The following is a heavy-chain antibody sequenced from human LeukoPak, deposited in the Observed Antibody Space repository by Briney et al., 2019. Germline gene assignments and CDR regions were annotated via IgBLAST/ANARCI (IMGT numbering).Heavy chain of an antibody. CDR3: AKGSYYFDY. CDR2: ISGSGGST. CDR1: GFTFSGYW. Sequence: PGGSLRLSCTTSGFTFSGYWMSWVRQAPGKGLEWVSAISGSGGSTCYADSVKGRFTISRDNSKNTLYLQMNSLRAEDTAVYYCAKGSYYFDYWGQGTLVTVSS. V-gene: IGHV3-23*01. J-gene: IGHJ4*02.